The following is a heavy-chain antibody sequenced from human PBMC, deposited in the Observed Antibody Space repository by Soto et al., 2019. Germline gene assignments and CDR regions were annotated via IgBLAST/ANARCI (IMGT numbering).Heavy chain of an antibody. V-gene: IGHV3-23*01. Sequence: GGSLRLSCAASGFTFSSYAMSWVRQAPGKGLEWVSAISGSGGSTYYADSVKGRFTISRDNSKNTLYLQMNSLRAEDTAVYYCPKDQAYDHISRGGAFDYWGQGPLVNVSS. CDR2: ISGSGGST. J-gene: IGHJ4*02. CDR1: GFTFSSYA. D-gene: IGHD3-3*01. CDR3: PKDQAYDHISRGGAFDY.